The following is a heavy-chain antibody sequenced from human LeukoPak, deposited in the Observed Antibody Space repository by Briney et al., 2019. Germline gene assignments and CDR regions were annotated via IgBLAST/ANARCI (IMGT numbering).Heavy chain of an antibody. CDR2: MNPNSGNT. D-gene: IGHD3-10*01. CDR3: AIRYGSGEKHYYYYYMDV. Sequence: ASVKVSCKASGYTFTSYDINWVRQATGQGLEWMGWMNPNSGNTGYAQKFQGRVTMTRNTSISTAYMELSSLRSEDTAVYYCAIRYGSGEKHYYYYYMDVWGKGTTVTVSS. CDR1: GYTFTSYD. J-gene: IGHJ6*03. V-gene: IGHV1-8*01.